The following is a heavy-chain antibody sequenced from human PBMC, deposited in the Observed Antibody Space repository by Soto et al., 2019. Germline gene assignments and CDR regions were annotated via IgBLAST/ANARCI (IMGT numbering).Heavy chain of an antibody. Sequence: SGDLYGRRIRQPTGKGLEWIGYIYYSGSTNYNPSLKSRVTISVDTSKNQFSLKLSSVTAADTAVYYGARALYVDDVFAIWGQGTMVLVSS. CDR3: ARALYVDDVFAI. J-gene: IGHJ3*02. V-gene: IGHV4-61*08. D-gene: IGHD3-3*01. CDR2: IYYSGST. CDR1: SGDLY.